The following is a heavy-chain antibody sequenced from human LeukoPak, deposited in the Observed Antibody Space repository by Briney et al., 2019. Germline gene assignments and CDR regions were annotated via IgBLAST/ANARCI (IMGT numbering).Heavy chain of an antibody. Sequence: GGSLRLSCAASGFTFSSYSMNWVRQAPEKGLEWVSSISSSSSYIYYADSVKGRFTISRDNAKNSLYLQMNSLRAEDTAVYYCARDSGSSGYYYLNYWGQGTLVTVSS. CDR3: ARDSGSSGYYYLNY. J-gene: IGHJ4*02. CDR1: GFTFSSYS. D-gene: IGHD3-22*01. CDR2: ISSSSSYI. V-gene: IGHV3-21*01.